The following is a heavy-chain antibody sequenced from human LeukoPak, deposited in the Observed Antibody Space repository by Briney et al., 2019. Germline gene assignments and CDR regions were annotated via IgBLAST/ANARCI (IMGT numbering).Heavy chain of an antibody. D-gene: IGHD3-22*01. CDR1: GFTFSSYG. J-gene: IGHJ3*02. Sequence: GGSLRLSCAASGFTFSSYGMHWVRQAPGKGLEWVAVIWYDGSNKYYADSVKGRFTIPRDNSKNTLYLQMNSLGAEDTAVYYCARAGYYDSSGSTRAFDIWGQGTMVTVSS. CDR3: ARAGYYDSSGSTRAFDI. CDR2: IWYDGSNK. V-gene: IGHV3-33*01.